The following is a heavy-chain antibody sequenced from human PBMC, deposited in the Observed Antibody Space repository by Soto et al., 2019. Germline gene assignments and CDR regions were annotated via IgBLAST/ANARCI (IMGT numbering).Heavy chain of an antibody. D-gene: IGHD1-26*01. CDR1: GFTFSSYS. CDR3: AREGRDELELNYFDY. CDR2: ISSSSSTI. J-gene: IGHJ4*02. Sequence: EVQLVESGGGLVQPGGSLRLSCAASGFTFSSYSMNWVRQAPGKGLEWVSYISSSSSTIYYADSVKGRFTISRDNAKNSLYLQMNSLRAEDTAVYYCAREGRDELELNYFDYWGQGTLVTVSS. V-gene: IGHV3-48*01.